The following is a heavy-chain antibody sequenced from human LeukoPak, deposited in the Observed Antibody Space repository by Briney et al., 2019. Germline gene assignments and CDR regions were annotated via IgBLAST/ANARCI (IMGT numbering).Heavy chain of an antibody. CDR2: IHYSGNF. D-gene: IGHD2-15*01. J-gene: IGHJ5*02. CDR3: ARVGLFCRGANCYSQWFDL. CDR1: AGSISSGDYY. Sequence: SETLSLTCTVSAGSISSGDYYWRWLRQPPGKGLEWIAYIHYSGNFYYNPALKSRLTISLDTSKDQFSLKLTSVTAADTAIYYCARVGLFCRGANCYSQWFDLWGQGALVTVSS. V-gene: IGHV4-30-4*01.